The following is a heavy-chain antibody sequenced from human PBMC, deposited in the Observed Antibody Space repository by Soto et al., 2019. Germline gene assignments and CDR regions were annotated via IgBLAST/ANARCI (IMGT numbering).Heavy chain of an antibody. CDR3: ARDRGDRNDYYYGVEV. CDR2: IYYSGST. D-gene: IGHD7-27*01. Sequence: SETLSLTCSVSGASISPYYWSWIRQPPGKGLEWIGYIYYSGSTNYNPSLKSRVTISLDTSKNQFSLKLSSVTAADTAMYYCARDRGDRNDYYYGVEVWGQGTTVTVS. V-gene: IGHV4-59*01. J-gene: IGHJ6*02. CDR1: GASISPYY.